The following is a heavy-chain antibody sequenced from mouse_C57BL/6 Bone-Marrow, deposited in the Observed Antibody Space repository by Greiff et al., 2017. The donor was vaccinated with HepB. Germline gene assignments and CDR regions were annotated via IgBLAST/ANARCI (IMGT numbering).Heavy chain of an antibody. CDR3: ARDDWVPLDY. CDR2: IYPRSGNT. CDR1: GYTFTSYG. V-gene: IGHV1-81*01. J-gene: IGHJ2*01. Sequence: VKLMESGAELARPGASVKLSCKASGYTFTSYGISWVKQRTGQGLEWIGEIYPRSGNTYYNEKFKGKATLTADKSSSTAYMELRSLTSEDSAVYFCARDDWVPLDYWGQGTTLTVSS. D-gene: IGHD4-1*01.